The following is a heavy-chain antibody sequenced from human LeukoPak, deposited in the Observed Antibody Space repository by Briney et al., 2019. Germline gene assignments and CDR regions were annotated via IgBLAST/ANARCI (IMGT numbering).Heavy chain of an antibody. V-gene: IGHV4-59*01. J-gene: IGHJ6*03. CDR1: GGSISSYY. Sequence: SETLSLTCTVSGGSISSYYWSWIRQPPGKGLEGIGYIYYSGSTNYNPSLKSRVTISVDTSKNQFSLKLSSVTAADTAVYYCARAPPSYRYYYYYMDVWGKGTTVTVSS. CDR2: IYYSGST. D-gene: IGHD1-26*01. CDR3: ARAPPSYRYYYYYMDV.